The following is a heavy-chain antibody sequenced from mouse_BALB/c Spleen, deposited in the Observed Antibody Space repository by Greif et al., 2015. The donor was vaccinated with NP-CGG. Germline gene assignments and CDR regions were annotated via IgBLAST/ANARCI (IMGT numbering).Heavy chain of an antibody. Sequence: EVQLQQSGAELVKPGASVKLSCTASGFNIKDTYMHWVKQRPEQGLEWIGRIDPANGNTKYDPKFQGKATIAADTSSNTAYLQLSSLTSEDTAVYYCATTVVAYYFDYWGQGTTLTVSS. J-gene: IGHJ2*01. D-gene: IGHD1-1*01. CDR3: ATTVVAYYFDY. CDR1: GFNIKDTY. V-gene: IGHV14-3*02. CDR2: IDPANGNT.